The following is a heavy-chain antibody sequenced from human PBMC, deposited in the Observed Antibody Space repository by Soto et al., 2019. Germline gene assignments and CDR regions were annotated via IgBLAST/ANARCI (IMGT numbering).Heavy chain of an antibody. J-gene: IGHJ4*02. V-gene: IGHV4-59*01. CDR3: AREYSTSSYYFDY. D-gene: IGHD6-6*01. CDR2: MYYSGST. Sequence: SETLSLTCPVSGGSISSYDLSWIRQPPGKGLEWIGYMYYSGSTNYNPSLKSRVTISVDTSKNQFSLKLSSVTAADTAVYYCAREYSTSSYYFDYWGQGTLVTVSS. CDR1: GGSISSYD.